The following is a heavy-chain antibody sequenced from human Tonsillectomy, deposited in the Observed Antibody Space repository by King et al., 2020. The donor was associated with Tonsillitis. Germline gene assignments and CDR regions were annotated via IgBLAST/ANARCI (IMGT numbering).Heavy chain of an antibody. CDR2: INVGNGNT. D-gene: IGHD1-26*01. CDR3: ARDRSGTYERDFDY. V-gene: IGHV1-3*01. J-gene: IGHJ4*02. CDR1: GYTFTDHA. Sequence: VQLVQSGAEVKKPGASMTVSCKSSGYTFTDHALHWVHQAPGQRPEWMGWINVGNGNTKYSQKFQDRVTITRDTSASTAYMGLYSLRSEDTAVYYCARDRSGTYERDFDYWGQGTLVTVSS.